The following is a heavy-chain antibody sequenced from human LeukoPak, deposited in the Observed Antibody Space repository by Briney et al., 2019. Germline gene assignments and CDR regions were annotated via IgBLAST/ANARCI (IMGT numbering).Heavy chain of an antibody. D-gene: IGHD1-1*01. J-gene: IGHJ4*02. CDR2: IVPNSGGT. Sequence: ASVKVSCKTSGYTFTDYYIHWVRQAPGLGLEWMGWIVPNSGGTNYAQRFQGRVTMTRDTSISTGYMELTRLRYDDTAVYYCATLGGTSFGYWGQGTLVTVSS. CDR3: ATLGGTSFGY. CDR1: GYTFTDYY. V-gene: IGHV1-2*02.